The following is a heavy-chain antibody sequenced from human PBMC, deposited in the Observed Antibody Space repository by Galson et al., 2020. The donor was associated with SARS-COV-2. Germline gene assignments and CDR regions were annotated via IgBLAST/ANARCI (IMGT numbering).Heavy chain of an antibody. CDR2: IYYSGST. D-gene: IGHD3-9*01. V-gene: IGHV4-31*03. CDR3: ARDRRELDYDILAGYYKGNWFDP. CDR1: GGSISSGGYY. J-gene: IGHJ5*02. Sequence: ASETLSLTCTVSGGSISSGGYYWSWIRPHPGKGLEWIGYIYYSGSTYYNPSLKSRVTISVDTSKNQFSLKRSSVTAADTAVYYWARDRRELDYDILAGYYKGNWFDPWGQGTLVSVSA.